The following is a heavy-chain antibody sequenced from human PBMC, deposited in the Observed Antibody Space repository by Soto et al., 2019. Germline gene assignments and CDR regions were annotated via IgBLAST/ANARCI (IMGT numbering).Heavy chain of an antibody. D-gene: IGHD3-22*01. V-gene: IGHV4-31*03. CDR3: ARGDSSGYNWFDH. CDR1: GGSISNGGYY. Sequence: PSETLSLTCTVSGGSISNGGYYWSWIRQHPGKGLEWIGYIYYSGSTYYNPSLKSRVSISVDTSKNQFSLKLNSVTAADTAVYYCARGDSSGYNWFDHWGQGTLVTVSS. J-gene: IGHJ5*02. CDR2: IYYSGST.